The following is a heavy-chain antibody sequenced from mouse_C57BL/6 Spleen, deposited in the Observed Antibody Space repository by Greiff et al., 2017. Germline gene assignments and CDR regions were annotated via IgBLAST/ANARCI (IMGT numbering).Heavy chain of an antibody. V-gene: IGHV1-53*01. CDR1: GYTFTSYW. Sequence: QVQLQQPGTELVQPGASVRLSCKASGYTFTSYWMHWVKQRPGQGLEWIGNINHRDGGTKYNEKFKSKGTLTVDKSSSTAYMQLSSLTSEDSAVYYCARFYLGYFDVWGTGTTVTVSS. D-gene: IGHD5-5*01. CDR2: INHRDGGT. J-gene: IGHJ1*03. CDR3: ARFYLGYFDV.